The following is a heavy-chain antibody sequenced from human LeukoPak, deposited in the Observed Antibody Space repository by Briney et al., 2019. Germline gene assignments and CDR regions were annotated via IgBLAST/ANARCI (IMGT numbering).Heavy chain of an antibody. J-gene: IGHJ4*02. D-gene: IGHD3-9*01. CDR2: ISISSCYI. CDR1: GFTFSSYS. CDR3: ARDLDYDILTGYDY. Sequence: GRSLRLSCAASGFTFSSYSMNCVRQAPGKGLEWVSSISISSCYIYYADSVKGPFTISRHNAKNSLYLPMNSLRAEERTAYYCARDLDYDILTGYDYWGQGTLVTVSS. V-gene: IGHV3-21*01.